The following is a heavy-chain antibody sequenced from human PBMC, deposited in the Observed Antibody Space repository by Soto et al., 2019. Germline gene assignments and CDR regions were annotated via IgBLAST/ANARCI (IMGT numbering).Heavy chain of an antibody. V-gene: IGHV4-39*01. Sequence: QLQLQESGPGLVKPSETLSLTCSVSGGSIDSSNFYWGWIRQPPGEGLEWIGSTYYRANTYYNSSLKSRVTIYVDTSKNQFSLNLHSVNAAATAVYYCARHGAWAPLDDWGKGTLVSVSS. CDR2: TYYRANT. J-gene: IGHJ4*02. CDR3: ARHGAWAPLDD. D-gene: IGHD3-16*01. CDR1: GGSIDSSNFY.